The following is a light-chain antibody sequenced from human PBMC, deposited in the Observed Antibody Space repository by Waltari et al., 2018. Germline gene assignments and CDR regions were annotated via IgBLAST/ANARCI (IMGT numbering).Light chain of an antibody. CDR1: RWDVGSYNL. CDR2: EVT. Sequence: QSALTQPASVSGSPGHSRTNFCRGTRWDVGSYNLASWYQQHPAKAPKAIIYEVTNRPSGVSNRFSGSKSGNTASLTISGLQAEDEAEYFCCSFAGSVTFVVFGGGTKVTVL. V-gene: IGLV2-23*02. CDR3: CSFAGSVTFVV. J-gene: IGLJ2*01.